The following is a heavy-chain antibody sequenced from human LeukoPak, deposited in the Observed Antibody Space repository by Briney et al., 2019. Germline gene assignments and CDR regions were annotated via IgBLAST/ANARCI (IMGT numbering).Heavy chain of an antibody. CDR2: IYYSGST. J-gene: IGHJ6*02. D-gene: IGHD1-14*01. Sequence: PSETLSLTCTVSGGSISSGGYYWSWIRQHPGKGLEWIGYIYYSGSTYYNPSLKSRVTISVDTSKNQFSLKLSSVTAADTAVYYCASTRSRPYYYYGMDVWGQGTTVTVSS. CDR1: GGSISSGGYY. CDR3: ASTRSRPYYYYGMDV. V-gene: IGHV4-31*03.